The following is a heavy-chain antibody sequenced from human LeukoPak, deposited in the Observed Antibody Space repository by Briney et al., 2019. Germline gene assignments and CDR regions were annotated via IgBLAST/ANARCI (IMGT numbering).Heavy chain of an antibody. D-gene: IGHD5-18*01. Sequence: GASVKVSCKASGGTFSSYAISWVRQAPGQGLEWMERIIPILGIANYAQKFQGRVTITADKSTSTAYMELSSLRSEDTAVYYCAREPPDVDTAMEFDYWGQGTLVTVSS. CDR3: AREPPDVDTAMEFDY. CDR1: GGTFSSYA. J-gene: IGHJ4*02. CDR2: IIPILGIA. V-gene: IGHV1-69*04.